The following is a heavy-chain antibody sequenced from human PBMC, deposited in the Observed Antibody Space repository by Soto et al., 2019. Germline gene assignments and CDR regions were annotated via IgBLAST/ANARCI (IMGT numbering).Heavy chain of an antibody. J-gene: IGHJ4*02. CDR2: ISAYNYNT. Sequence: DSVKVSCKASGYTFHNYGVNWVRQAPGHGLEWMGRISAYNYNTHYAQNFEGRVTMTTDTSTSTAYMELRSLRSDDTAIYYCVRLTGVFRLFLDYWGQGTQVTVSS. CDR1: GYTFHNYG. CDR3: VRLTGVFRLFLDY. V-gene: IGHV1-18*01. D-gene: IGHD3-16*01.